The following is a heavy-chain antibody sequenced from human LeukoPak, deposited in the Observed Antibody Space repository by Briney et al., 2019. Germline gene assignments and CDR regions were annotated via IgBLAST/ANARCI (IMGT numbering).Heavy chain of an antibody. D-gene: IGHD4-17*01. V-gene: IGHV3-53*01. CDR3: ARNIHDYVLTHYYYYMDV. J-gene: IGHJ6*03. CDR1: GLTVSGNY. Sequence: GGSLRLSCAASGLTVSGNYMSWVRKAPGKGLEWVPIIYSDGFTYYADSVKGRFTISRDSSKNTLYLQMDSLRADDTAVYYCARNIHDYVLTHYYYYMDVWGKGTTVTVSS. CDR2: IYSDGFT.